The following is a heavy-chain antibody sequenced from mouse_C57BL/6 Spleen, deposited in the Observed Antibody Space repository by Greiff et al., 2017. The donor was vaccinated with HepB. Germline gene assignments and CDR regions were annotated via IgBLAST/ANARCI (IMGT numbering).Heavy chain of an antibody. CDR3: ATPFDY. CDR2: IYPRDGST. CDR1: GYTFTSYD. V-gene: IGHV1-85*01. Sequence: QVQLKQSGPELVKPGASVMLSCKASGYTFTSYDINWVKQRPGQGLEWLGWIYPRDGSTKYNEKFKGKATLTVDTSSSTAYMELHSLTSEDSAVYFCATPFDYWGQGTTLTVSS. J-gene: IGHJ2*01.